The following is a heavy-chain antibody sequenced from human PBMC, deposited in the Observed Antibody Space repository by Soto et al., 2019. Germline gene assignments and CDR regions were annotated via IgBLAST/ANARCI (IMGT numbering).Heavy chain of an antibody. CDR2: ISYDGSNK. D-gene: IGHD4-17*01. J-gene: IGHJ6*02. V-gene: IGHV3-30-3*01. Sequence: QVQLVESGGGVVQPGRSLRLSCAASGFTFSSYAMHWVRQAPGKGLEWVAVISYDGSNKYYADSVKGRLTTSRDNSKNTLYLQMTSLRAEDTAVYYCARDHMGYGDYGPLYYYYGMDVWGQGTTVTVSS. CDR1: GFTFSSYA. CDR3: ARDHMGYGDYGPLYYYYGMDV.